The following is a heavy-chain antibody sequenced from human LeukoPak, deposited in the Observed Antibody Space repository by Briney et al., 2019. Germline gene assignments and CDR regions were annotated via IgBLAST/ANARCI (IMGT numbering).Heavy chain of an antibody. J-gene: IGHJ4*02. CDR2: INTNTGNP. D-gene: IGHD5-18*01. CDR3: GRDPRLGIRGYTYGYIEY. V-gene: IGHV7-4-1*02. Sequence: ASVKVSCKTSGYTFSSYTITWVRQVPGQGLRWMGWINTNTGNPTYAQGFTGRYVFSLDISVSTAYLQISGLTADDTAVYFCGRDPRLGIRGYTYGYIEYWGQGTLVTVSS. CDR1: GYTFSSYT.